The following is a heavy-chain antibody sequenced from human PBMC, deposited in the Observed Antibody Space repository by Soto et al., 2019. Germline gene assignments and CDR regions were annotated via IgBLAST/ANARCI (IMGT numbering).Heavy chain of an antibody. CDR1: GFTFSSYW. V-gene: IGHV3-7*03. CDR2: IKVDGSEK. CDR3: ARGYSISPNWFDP. J-gene: IGHJ5*02. D-gene: IGHD6-6*01. Sequence: EVQLVESGGGLVQPGGSLRLSCVASGFTFSSYWMNWVRQAPGKGLEWVANIKVDGSEKYYVDSVKGRFTISRDNAKNSLFLQMNSLRAEDTAVSYCARGYSISPNWFDPWGQGTLVTVSS.